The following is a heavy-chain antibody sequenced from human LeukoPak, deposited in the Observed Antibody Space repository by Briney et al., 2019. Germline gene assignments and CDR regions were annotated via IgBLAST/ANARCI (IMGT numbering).Heavy chain of an antibody. CDR2: IYSSGNT. Sequence: GGSLRLSCAASGFAFNFYAMSWVRQAPGKGLEWVSVIYSSGNTHYAESVKGRFTISRDNSKNTLYLQMNSLRAEDTAIYYCARGPDFATRYAFVIWGQGTMVTVSS. CDR3: ARGPDFATRYAFVI. V-gene: IGHV3-53*01. J-gene: IGHJ3*02. D-gene: IGHD1-1*01. CDR1: GFAFNFYA.